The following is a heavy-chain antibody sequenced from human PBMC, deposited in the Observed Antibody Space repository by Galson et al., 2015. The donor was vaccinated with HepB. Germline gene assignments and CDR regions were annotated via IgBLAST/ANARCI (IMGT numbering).Heavy chain of an antibody. CDR3: ARHGVVVVSTTYPIEDY. CDR1: GYSFTSYW. J-gene: IGHJ4*02. Sequence: QSGAEVKKPGESLRISCKGSGYSFTSYWISWVRQMPGKGLEWMGRIDPSDSYTNYSPSFQGHVTISADKSISTAYLQWSSLKASDTAMYYCARHGVVVVSTTYPIEDYWGQGTLVTVSS. V-gene: IGHV5-10-1*01. D-gene: IGHD2-15*01. CDR2: IDPSDSYT.